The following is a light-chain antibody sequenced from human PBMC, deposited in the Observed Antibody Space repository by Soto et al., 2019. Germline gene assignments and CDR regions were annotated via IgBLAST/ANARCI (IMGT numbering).Light chain of an antibody. Sequence: DIQMTQSPSSVSASVGDRVTITCRASQGISRWLAWYQQKPGKAPNLLISAASSLQSGVPSRFSGSGSGTDFTRTSSSLQPEDFATYYCQQTDSFPFTFGPGTKVDIK. CDR3: QQTDSFPFT. CDR1: QGISRW. CDR2: AAS. J-gene: IGKJ3*01. V-gene: IGKV1-12*01.